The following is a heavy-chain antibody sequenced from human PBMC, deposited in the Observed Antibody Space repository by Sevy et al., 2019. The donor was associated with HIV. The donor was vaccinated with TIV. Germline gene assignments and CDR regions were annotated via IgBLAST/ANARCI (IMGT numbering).Heavy chain of an antibody. V-gene: IGHV3-74*01. CDR3: SRGLYYYDMRGHQEPGDY. Sequence: LSLTCAASGITLTPYWMHWVRQVPGKGLVWVSRINSDGSSTSYAESVKGRCTISRDNGKNTVYLQMKSLRVEDTAVYFCSRGLYYYDMRGHQEPGDYWGQGVLVTVSS. CDR2: INSDGSST. D-gene: IGHD3-22*01. J-gene: IGHJ4*02. CDR1: GITLTPYW.